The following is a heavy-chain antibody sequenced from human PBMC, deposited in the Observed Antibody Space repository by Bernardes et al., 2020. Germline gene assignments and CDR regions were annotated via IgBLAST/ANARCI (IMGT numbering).Heavy chain of an antibody. V-gene: IGHV4-34*01. J-gene: IGHJ3*02. D-gene: IGHD2-2*01. CDR3: ASTVAGYCSSTSCYAATYDAFDI. CDR2: INHSGST. CDR1: GGSFSDYY. Sequence: SETLSLTCAVYGGSFSDYYWSWIRQPPGKGLEWIGEINHSGSTNYNPSLKSRVTISVDTSKNQFSLKLSSVTAADTAVYYCASTVAGYCSSTSCYAATYDAFDIWGQGTMVTVSS.